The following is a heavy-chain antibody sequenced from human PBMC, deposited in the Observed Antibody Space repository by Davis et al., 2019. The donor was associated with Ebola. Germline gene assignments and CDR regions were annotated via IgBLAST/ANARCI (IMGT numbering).Heavy chain of an antibody. J-gene: IGHJ3*02. Sequence: PSETLSLTCAVSGGSISSSNWWRWVRQPPGKGLEWIGEIYHSGSTNYNPSLKSRVTISVDKSKNQFSLKLSSVTAADTAVYYCARDRGSSGDAFDIWGQGTMVTVSS. CDR3: ARDRGSSGDAFDI. V-gene: IGHV4-4*02. D-gene: IGHD6-6*01. CDR2: IYHSGST. CDR1: GGSISSSNW.